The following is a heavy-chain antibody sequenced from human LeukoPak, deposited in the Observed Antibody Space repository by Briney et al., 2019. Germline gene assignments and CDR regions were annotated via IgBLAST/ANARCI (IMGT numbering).Heavy chain of an antibody. CDR1: GGSISSSSYY. V-gene: IGHV4-39*07. CDR2: IYYSGST. D-gene: IGHD5-18*01. J-gene: IGHJ4*02. CDR3: ARRGYSYGYMDY. Sequence: ASETLSLTCTVSGGSISSSSYYWGWIRQPPGKGLEWIGSIYYSGSTYYNPSLKSRVTISVDTSKNQFSLKLSSVTAADTAAYYCARRGYSYGYMDYWGQGTLVTVSS.